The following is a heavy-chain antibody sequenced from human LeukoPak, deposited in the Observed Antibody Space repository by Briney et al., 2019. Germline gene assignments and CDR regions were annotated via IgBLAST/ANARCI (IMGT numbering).Heavy chain of an antibody. V-gene: IGHV3-7*05. D-gene: IGHD3-22*01. CDR2: IKQDGSEK. J-gene: IGHJ4*02. CDR1: GFTFSSYW. CDR3: ARDRVQYYYDSSGHKY. Sequence: PGGSLRLSCAASGFTFSSYWMSWVRQAPGKGLEWVANIKQDGSEKYYVDSVKGRFTISRDNAKNSLYLQMNSLRAEDTAVYYCARDRVQYYYDSSGHKYRGQGTLVTVSS.